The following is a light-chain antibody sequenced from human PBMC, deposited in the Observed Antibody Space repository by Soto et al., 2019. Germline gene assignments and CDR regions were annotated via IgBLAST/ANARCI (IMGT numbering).Light chain of an antibody. CDR3: SSFSRDSTLYV. J-gene: IGLJ1*01. V-gene: IGLV2-14*01. CDR2: EVN. Sequence: QSVLTQPASVSGSPGQSITISCTGTSTDVGGYKYVSWYQQHPGTAPKLMIFEVNGRPSGVSDRFSGAKSGNAASLTISGLHPEDGVDYACSSFSRDSTLYVFGTGP. CDR1: STDVGGYKY.